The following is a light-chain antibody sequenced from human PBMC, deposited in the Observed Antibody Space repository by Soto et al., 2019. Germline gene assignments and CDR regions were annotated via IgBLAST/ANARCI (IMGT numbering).Light chain of an antibody. V-gene: IGKV3-20*01. CDR1: QPVGPNF. Sequence: EMVLTQSPDTLSLSPGASDTLSCRTSQPVGPNFLAWYQQIPGQAPRLLIFGASKRASDIPERFSGSGSGTDFSLTITRLEPEDFGVYYCQQYSRSLPWTFGQGTKV. J-gene: IGKJ1*01. CDR3: QQYSRSLPWT. CDR2: GAS.